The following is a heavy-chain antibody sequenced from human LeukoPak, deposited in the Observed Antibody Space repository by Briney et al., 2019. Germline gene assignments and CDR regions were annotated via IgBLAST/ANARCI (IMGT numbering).Heavy chain of an antibody. Sequence: SETLSLTCTVSGGSISSSSYYWGWIRQPPGKGLEWIGSIYYSGSTYYNPSLKSRVTISVDTSKNQFSLKLSSVTAADTAVYYCASHNTAMAHWGQGTLVTVSS. CDR3: ASHNTAMAH. CDR1: GGSISSSSYY. V-gene: IGHV4-39*07. J-gene: IGHJ4*02. D-gene: IGHD5-18*01. CDR2: IYYSGST.